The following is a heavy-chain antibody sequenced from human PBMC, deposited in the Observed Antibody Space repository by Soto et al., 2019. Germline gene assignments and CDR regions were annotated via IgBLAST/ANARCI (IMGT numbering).Heavy chain of an antibody. J-gene: IGHJ6*02. CDR2: INWNGGST. CDR1: GFTFDDYG. Sequence: PGGSLRLSSAASGFTFDDYGMSWVRQAPGKGLEWVSGINWNGGSTGYADSVKGRFTISRDNAKNSLYLQMNSLRAEDTALYYCARDSSWSSWWYYYGMDVWGQGTTVTVSS. V-gene: IGHV3-20*04. D-gene: IGHD6-6*01. CDR3: ARDSSWSSWWYYYGMDV.